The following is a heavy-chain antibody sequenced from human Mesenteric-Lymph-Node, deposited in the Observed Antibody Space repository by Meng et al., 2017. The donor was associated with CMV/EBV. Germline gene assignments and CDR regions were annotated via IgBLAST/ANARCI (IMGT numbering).Heavy chain of an antibody. V-gene: IGHV1-2*02. Sequence: SCNASGSPFAGYYMHWVRQAPGRRLGWMGWINPYSGDTNYAQKFQGRVTMTRDTSINTAYMELTRLRSDDTAVYYCARGGGYFDSWGQGTLVTVSS. CDR1: GSPFAGYY. J-gene: IGHJ4*02. D-gene: IGHD3-16*01. CDR2: INPYSGDT. CDR3: ARGGGYFDS.